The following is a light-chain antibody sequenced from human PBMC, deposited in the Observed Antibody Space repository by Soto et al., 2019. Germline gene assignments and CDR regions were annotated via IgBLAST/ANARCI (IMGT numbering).Light chain of an antibody. CDR1: QSVSSSY. CDR3: HQYDNSPLT. Sequence: EIVLTQSPGTLSLSPGERATLSCRASQSVSSSYLAWYQQKPGQAPRLLIYGASSRATGIPDRFSGSGSGTDFTLTISRLEPEDCAVYYCHQYDNSPLTFGQGTKVEIK. V-gene: IGKV3-20*01. CDR2: GAS. J-gene: IGKJ1*01.